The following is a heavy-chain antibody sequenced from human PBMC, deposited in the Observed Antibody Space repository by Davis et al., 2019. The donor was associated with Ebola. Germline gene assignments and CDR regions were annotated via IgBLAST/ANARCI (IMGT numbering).Heavy chain of an antibody. CDR1: GFTFRTHA. Sequence: GESLKISCAVSGFTFRTHAMSWVRQAPGKGLEWVSGISGSGVATYYADSVRGRFTISRDNSKNTLYLQMTSLRADDTAAYYCARGEGVSYYDTSGYLDYWGQGTLVTVSS. D-gene: IGHD3-22*01. CDR3: ARGEGVSYYDTSGYLDY. CDR2: ISGSGVAT. J-gene: IGHJ4*02. V-gene: IGHV3-23*01.